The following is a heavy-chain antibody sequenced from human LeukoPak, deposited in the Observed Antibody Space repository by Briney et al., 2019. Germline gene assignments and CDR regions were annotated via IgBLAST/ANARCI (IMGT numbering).Heavy chain of an antibody. CDR1: GGSISSYY. V-gene: IGHV4-4*07. J-gene: IGHJ4*02. D-gene: IGHD1-26*01. CDR3: ARDRIVGASDY. Sequence: SETLSLTCTVSGGSISSYYWRWIRQPAGKGREWIRRIYTSGRTNYNPSLKSRVTMSVNTSKNQFTLKLSSVTAADTAVYYCARDRIVGASDYWGQGTLVTVSS. CDR2: IYTSGRT.